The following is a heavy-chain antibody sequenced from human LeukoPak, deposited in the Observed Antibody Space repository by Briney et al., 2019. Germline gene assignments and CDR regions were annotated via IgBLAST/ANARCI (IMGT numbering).Heavy chain of an antibody. Sequence: PGGSLRLSCAASGFTFSSYAMHWVRQAPGKGLEWVAVISYDGSNKYYADSVKGRFTISRDNSKNSLYLQMNSLRAEDTAVYYCARDRGVVEAAAGTEGLDYYGMDVWGQGTTVTVSS. CDR3: ARDRGVVEAAAGTEGLDYYGMDV. V-gene: IGHV3-30-3*01. D-gene: IGHD6-13*01. CDR2: ISYDGSNK. CDR1: GFTFSSYA. J-gene: IGHJ6*02.